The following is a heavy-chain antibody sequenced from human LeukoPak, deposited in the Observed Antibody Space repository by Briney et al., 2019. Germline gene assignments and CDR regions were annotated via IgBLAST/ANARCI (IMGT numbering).Heavy chain of an antibody. CDR1: GFTFSSYA. V-gene: IGHV3-23*01. D-gene: IGHD3-22*01. CDR2: ISGSGGST. CDR3: AGDDSSGYSRY. J-gene: IGHJ4*02. Sequence: GGSLRLSCAASGFTFSSYAMSWVHQAPGKGLEWVSAISGSGGSTYYADSVKGRFTISRDNSKNTLYLQMNSLRAEDTAVYYCAGDDSSGYSRYWGQGTLVTVSS.